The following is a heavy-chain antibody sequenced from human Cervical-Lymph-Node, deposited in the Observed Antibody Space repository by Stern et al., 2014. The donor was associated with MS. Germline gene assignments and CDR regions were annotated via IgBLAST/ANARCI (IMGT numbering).Heavy chain of an antibody. CDR1: GDSISSYTHY. V-gene: IGHV4-39*01. Sequence: VQLQESGPGLVKPSETLSLTCAVSGDSISSYTHYWAWIRQPPGKGLEWIGSFFHGGPPNYTPSLKIPVTIPGDTSKNPFSLGLNSVTAADTAVYYCAKHACTGAACPFDLWGQGTLVTVSS. J-gene: IGHJ4*02. D-gene: IGHD2-8*02. CDR3: AKHACTGAACPFDL. CDR2: FFHGGPP.